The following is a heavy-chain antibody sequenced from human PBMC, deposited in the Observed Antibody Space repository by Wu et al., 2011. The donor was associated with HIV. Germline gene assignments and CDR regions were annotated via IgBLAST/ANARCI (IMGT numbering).Heavy chain of an antibody. Sequence: EWSGGLIRKMKNNLRTGVQGRIIMTEDTSTDTAYMELSSLRSHDTAVYYCAVSAYDTSLDYWGQGTLVTVSS. J-gene: IGHJ4*02. D-gene: IGHD3-22*01. V-gene: IGHV1-24*01. CDR2: LIRKMKN. CDR3: AVSAYDTSLDY.